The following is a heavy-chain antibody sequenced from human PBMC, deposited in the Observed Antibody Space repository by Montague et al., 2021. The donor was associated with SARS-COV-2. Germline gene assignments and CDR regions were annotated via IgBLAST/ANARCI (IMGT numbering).Heavy chain of an antibody. V-gene: IGHV2-70*01. J-gene: IGHJ4*02. CDR3: ATTIYDYVWGTRVEFDY. D-gene: IGHD3-16*01. CDR2: IDWDDDK. Sequence: PALVKPTQTLTLTCTFSGFSLSTSGMCVSRIRQPPGKALEWLALIDWDDDKYYSTSLKTRLTISKDTSKNQVVFTMTNMDPVDTATYYCATTIYDYVWGTRVEFDYWGQGTLVTVSS. CDR1: GFSLSTSGMC.